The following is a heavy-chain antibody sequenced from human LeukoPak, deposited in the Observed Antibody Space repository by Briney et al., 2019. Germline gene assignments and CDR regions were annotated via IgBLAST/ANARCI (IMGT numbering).Heavy chain of an antibody. CDR3: ARDHYSSGWADY. Sequence: QPGGSLRLSCAASGFTFSSYQMNWVRQAPGKGLEWVSYISSGGSTIYYADSVKGRFTISRDNAKNSLYLQMNSLRVEDTAVYYCARDHYSSGWADYWGQGTLVTVSS. CDR2: ISSGGSTI. J-gene: IGHJ4*02. D-gene: IGHD6-19*01. V-gene: IGHV3-48*03. CDR1: GFTFSSYQ.